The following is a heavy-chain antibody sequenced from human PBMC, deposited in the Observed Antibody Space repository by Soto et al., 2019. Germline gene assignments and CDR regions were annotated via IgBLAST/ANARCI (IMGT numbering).Heavy chain of an antibody. CDR1: GFSLSTSGVG. CDR3: ARRGSGSYYTPYFDY. J-gene: IGHJ4*02. V-gene: IGHV2-5*02. CDR2: IYWDDDK. Sequence: QITLKESGPTLVKPTQTLTLTCTFSGFSLSTSGVGVGWIGQPPGKALEWHALIYWDDDKRYSPSLKSRLTITKDPSKNQVVLTMTNMDPVDTATYYCARRGSGSYYTPYFDYWGQGTLVTVSS. D-gene: IGHD3-10*01.